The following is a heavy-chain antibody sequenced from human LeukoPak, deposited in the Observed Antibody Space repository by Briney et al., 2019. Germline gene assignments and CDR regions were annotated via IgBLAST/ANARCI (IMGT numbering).Heavy chain of an antibody. V-gene: IGHV4-34*01. CDR3: ARGSSYGYMGYYGMDV. CDR2: INHSGST. Sequence: SETLSLTCAVYGGSFSGYYWSWIRQPPGKGLEWIGEINHSGSTNHNPSLKSRVTISVDTSKNQFSLKLSSVTAADTAVYYCARGSSYGYMGYYGMDVWGQGTTVTVSS. D-gene: IGHD5-18*01. CDR1: GGSFSGYY. J-gene: IGHJ6*02.